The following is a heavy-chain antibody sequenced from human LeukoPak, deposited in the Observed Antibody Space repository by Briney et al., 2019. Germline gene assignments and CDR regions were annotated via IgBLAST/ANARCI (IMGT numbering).Heavy chain of an antibody. D-gene: IGHD2-15*01. Sequence: ASVKVSRKASGYTFTGYYMHWVRQAPGQGLEWMGWINPNSGGTNYAQKFQGRVTMTRDTSISTAYMELSRLRSDDTAVYYCARAELLGRMQEDYWGQGTLVTVSS. V-gene: IGHV1-2*02. CDR3: ARAELLGRMQEDY. J-gene: IGHJ4*02. CDR1: GYTFTGYY. CDR2: INPNSGGT.